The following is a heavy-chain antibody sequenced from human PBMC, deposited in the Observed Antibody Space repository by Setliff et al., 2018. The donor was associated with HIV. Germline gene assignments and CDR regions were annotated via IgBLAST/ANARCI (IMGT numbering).Heavy chain of an antibody. CDR1: GFTFDDFG. J-gene: IGHJ3*01. D-gene: IGHD4-17*01. V-gene: IGHV3-20*04. Sequence: GSLRLSCAASGFTFDDFGMSWVRQAPGKGLEWVSTINWSGGSTYYADSVKGRFTISRDSSRNTLYIQMNSLRVEDTAVYYCARWTFLDYGVSSGDAFDFWGQGTMVTVSS. CDR2: INWSGGST. CDR3: ARWTFLDYGVSSGDAFDF.